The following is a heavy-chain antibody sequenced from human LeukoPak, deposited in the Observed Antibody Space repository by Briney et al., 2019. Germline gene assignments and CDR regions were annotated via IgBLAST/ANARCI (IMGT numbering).Heavy chain of an antibody. CDR1: GYSFTPYW. CDR2: IYPGDSDS. Sequence: GESLKISCKGSGYSFTPYWIGWVRQMPGKGLEWMGIIYPGDSDSRYSPSFQGQVTISVDKSINTAYLQWSRLKASDTAMYYCVRALGYCSSGSCYYYDYWGQGTLVTVSS. J-gene: IGHJ4*02. D-gene: IGHD2-15*01. V-gene: IGHV5-51*01. CDR3: VRALGYCSSGSCYYYDY.